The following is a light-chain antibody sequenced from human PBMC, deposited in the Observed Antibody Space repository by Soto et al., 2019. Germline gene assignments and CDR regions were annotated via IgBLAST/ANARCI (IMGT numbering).Light chain of an antibody. CDR3: SSYTSSNTLDVV. Sequence: QSVLTQPASVSGSPGQSITISCTGTISDVGTYNLVSWFQQHPGKAPKLMIFEVSERPSGVSNRFSGSKSGNAASLTISGLQAEDEADYYCSSYTSSNTLDVVFGGGTKLTVL. V-gene: IGLV2-14*02. CDR1: ISDVGTYNL. CDR2: EVS. J-gene: IGLJ2*01.